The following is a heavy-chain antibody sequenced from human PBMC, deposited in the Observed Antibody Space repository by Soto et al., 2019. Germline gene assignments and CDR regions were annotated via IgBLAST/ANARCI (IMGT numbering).Heavy chain of an antibody. V-gene: IGHV2-5*02. D-gene: IGHD1-26*01. CDR2: IFWDKND. CDR3: TQIYGSGSWGWYLPS. Sequence: QITLKESGPSLVRPTETLTLTCTFSGFSLITGVGVGWVRQPPGKALEWLAVIFWDKNDYYRPSLQTRVTISQDPSEDQVALTLTNMDPEDTATYFCTQIYGSGSWGWYLPSWGQGTLVTVSS. J-gene: IGHJ5*02. CDR1: GFSLITGVG.